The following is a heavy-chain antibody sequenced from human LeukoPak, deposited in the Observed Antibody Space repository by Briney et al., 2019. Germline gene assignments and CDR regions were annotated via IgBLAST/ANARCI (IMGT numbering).Heavy chain of an antibody. CDR3: AREGATVVTAFDY. V-gene: IGHV1-46*01. CDR2: INPSAGST. J-gene: IGHJ4*02. D-gene: IGHD4-23*01. Sequence: ASVKVSCKASGYTFTNYYMHWVRQAPGQGLEWLGIINPSAGSTRDAQKFQGRVTMTRDTSTSTVYMELSSLRSEDTAVYYCAREGATVVTAFDYWGQGTLVTVSS. CDR1: GYTFTNYY.